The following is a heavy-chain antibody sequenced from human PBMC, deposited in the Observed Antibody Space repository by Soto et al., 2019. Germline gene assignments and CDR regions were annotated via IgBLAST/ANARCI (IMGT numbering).Heavy chain of an antibody. CDR3: AKGGSGQYYFDY. D-gene: IGHD6-19*01. CDR2: MNPNSGNT. V-gene: IGHV1-8*01. J-gene: IGHJ4*02. Sequence: ASVKVSCKASGYTFSSYDINWVRQATGQGLEWMGWMNPNSGNTGYAQKFQGRVTMTRNTSISTAYMELNSLRSDDTAVYYCAKGGSGQYYFDYWGQGTLVTVSS. CDR1: GYTFSSYD.